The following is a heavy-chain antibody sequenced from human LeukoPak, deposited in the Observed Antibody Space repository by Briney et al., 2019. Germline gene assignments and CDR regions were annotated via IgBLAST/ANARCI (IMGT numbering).Heavy chain of an antibody. Sequence: ASVKVSCKASGYTFTSYGISWVRQAPGQGLEWMGWISAYNGNTNYAQKLQGRVTMTTDTSTSTAYMELRSLRSDDTAVYYCARDVPFSGGVVVPSEGYYYGMDVWGQGTTVTVSS. CDR1: GYTFTSYG. D-gene: IGHD2-2*01. J-gene: IGHJ6*02. CDR2: ISAYNGNT. V-gene: IGHV1-18*01. CDR3: ARDVPFSGGVVVPSEGYYYGMDV.